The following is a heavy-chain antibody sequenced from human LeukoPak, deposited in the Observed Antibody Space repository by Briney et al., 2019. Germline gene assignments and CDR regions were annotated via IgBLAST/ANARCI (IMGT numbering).Heavy chain of an antibody. Sequence: PSETLSLTCTVSGGSISAYYWSWIRQPAGKGLEWIGRIHTSGSTNYNPSLKSRVTMSIDTSKNQFSLKLSSVTAADTAVYYCARRDIAARLNWFDPWGQGTLVTVSS. CDR2: IHTSGST. J-gene: IGHJ5*02. D-gene: IGHD6-6*01. CDR3: ARRDIAARLNWFDP. CDR1: GGSISAYY. V-gene: IGHV4-4*07.